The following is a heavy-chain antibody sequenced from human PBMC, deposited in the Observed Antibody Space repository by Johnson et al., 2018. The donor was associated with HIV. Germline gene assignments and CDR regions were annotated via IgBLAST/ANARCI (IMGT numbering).Heavy chain of an antibody. CDR3: AKVDCGGDTCAGYDPFDL. Sequence: EQLMESGGGLVQPGGSLRLSCAASGFAFSNYAMTWVRQAPGKGLEWVSSITGSGGNTYDADSVKGRFTISRDNSKNTLYLQMNSLTAEDTALYYCAKVDCGGDTCAGYDPFDLWGQGTLVTGSS. CDR1: GFAFSNYA. V-gene: IGHV3-23*01. J-gene: IGHJ3*01. D-gene: IGHD2-21*01. CDR2: ITGSGGNT.